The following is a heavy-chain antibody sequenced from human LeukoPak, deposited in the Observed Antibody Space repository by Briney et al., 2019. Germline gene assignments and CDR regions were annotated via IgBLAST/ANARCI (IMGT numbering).Heavy chain of an antibody. D-gene: IGHD3-9*01. J-gene: IGHJ4*02. CDR2: IIPIFGTA. Sequence: GASVKVSCKASGGTFSSYAISWVRQAPGQGLEWMGGIIPIFGTANYAQKFQGRVTITADESTSTAYMELSSLRSEDTAVYYCARVRTIFWGRTHNLFDYWGQGTLVTVSS. CDR3: ARVRTIFWGRTHNLFDY. CDR1: GGTFSSYA. V-gene: IGHV1-69*13.